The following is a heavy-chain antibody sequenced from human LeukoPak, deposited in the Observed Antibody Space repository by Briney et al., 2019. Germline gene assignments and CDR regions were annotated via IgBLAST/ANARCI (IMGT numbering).Heavy chain of an antibody. CDR2: IYYSGST. V-gene: IGHV4-59*01. D-gene: IGHD1-26*01. CDR3: AKGDGGSYGFDY. J-gene: IGHJ4*02. Sequence: SETLSLTCTVSGGSISSYYWSWIRQPPGKGLEWIGYIYYSGSTNYNPSLKSRVTISVDTSKNQFSLMLSSVTAADTAVYYCAKGDGGSYGFDYWGQGTLVTVSS. CDR1: GGSISSYY.